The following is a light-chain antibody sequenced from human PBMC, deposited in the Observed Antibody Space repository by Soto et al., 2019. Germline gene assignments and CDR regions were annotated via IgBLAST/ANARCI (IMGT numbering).Light chain of an antibody. CDR3: QQYNDYSWT. CDR2: AAS. J-gene: IGKJ1*01. CDR1: QGIRND. V-gene: IGKV1-17*01. Sequence: IQLTQSPSSLSASVGDRVSITCRASQGIRNDLGWYQQKPGKAPKLLIYAASSLQSGVPSRFSGSGSGTEFTLTISSLQPDDVATYYCQQYNDYSWTFGQGTKVDIK.